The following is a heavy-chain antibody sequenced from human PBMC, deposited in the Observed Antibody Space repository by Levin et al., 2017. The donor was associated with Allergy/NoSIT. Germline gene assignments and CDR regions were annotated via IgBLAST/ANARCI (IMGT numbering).Heavy chain of an antibody. CDR3: TRDYYGSGSYYKPGGY. V-gene: IGHV3-49*04. D-gene: IGHD3-10*01. CDR1: GFTFGDYA. J-gene: IGHJ4*02. CDR2: IRSKLYGGTT. Sequence: PGGSLRLSCTASGFTFGDYAMSWVRQAPGTGLEWVGFIRSKLYGGTTEYAASVKGRFTISRDDSKSIAYLQMNSLKTEDTAVYYCTRDYYGSGSYYKPGGYWGQGTLVTVSS.